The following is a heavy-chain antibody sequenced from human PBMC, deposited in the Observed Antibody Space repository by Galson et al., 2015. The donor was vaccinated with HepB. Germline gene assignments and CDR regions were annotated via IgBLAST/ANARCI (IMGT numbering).Heavy chain of an antibody. CDR3: TNTLRGYSSSWNYYYYYMDV. CDR2: IKSKTDGGTT. CDR1: GFTFSNAW. J-gene: IGHJ6*03. Sequence: SLRLSCAASGFTFSNAWMNWVRQAPGKGLEWVGRIKSKTDGGTTDYAAPVKGRFTISRDDSKNTLYLQMNSLKTEDTAVYYCTNTLRGYSSSWNYYYYYMDVWGKGTTVTVSS. V-gene: IGHV3-15*07. D-gene: IGHD6-13*01.